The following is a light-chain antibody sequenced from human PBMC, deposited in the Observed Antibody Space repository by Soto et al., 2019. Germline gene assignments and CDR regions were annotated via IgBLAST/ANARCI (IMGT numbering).Light chain of an antibody. CDR2: LGS. CDR3: MQALQAPLT. CDR1: QSLRHSNGYNY. Sequence: DIVVTQSPLSLPVTPGEPASISCRSSQSLRHSNGYNYLDWYLQKPGQSPQLLIYLGSNRASGVPDRFSGSGSGTDFTLKISRVEAEDVGLYYCMQALQAPLTFGQGTKVDIK. V-gene: IGKV2-28*01. J-gene: IGKJ1*01.